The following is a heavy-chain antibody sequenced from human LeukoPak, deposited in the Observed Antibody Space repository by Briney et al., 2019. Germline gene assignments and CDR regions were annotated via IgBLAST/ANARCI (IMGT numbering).Heavy chain of an antibody. CDR3: ARAPRDKYSSGWYDVDDAFDI. CDR1: GFTVSSNY. J-gene: IGHJ3*02. CDR2: IYSGGST. Sequence: GGSLRLSCAASGFTVSSNYMSWVRQAPGKGLEWVSVIYSGGSTYYADSVKGRFTISRDNSKNTLYLQMNSLRAADTAVYYCARAPRDKYSSGWYDVDDAFDIWGQGTMVTVSS. D-gene: IGHD6-19*01. V-gene: IGHV3-53*01.